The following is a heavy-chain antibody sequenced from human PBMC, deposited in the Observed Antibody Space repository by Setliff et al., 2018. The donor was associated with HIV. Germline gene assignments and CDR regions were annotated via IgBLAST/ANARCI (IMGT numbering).Heavy chain of an antibody. V-gene: IGHV4-30-4*08. Sequence: SETLSLTCTVSGGSISSGDYFLSWIRQAPGKGLELIGCIYYSGSAYYNPSLQSRGTISVDTSKNQVYLKLNSMTAADTAVYFCVRCPQWLVQKGRVYYFDYWGQGALVTVSS. D-gene: IGHD6-19*01. CDR2: IYYSGSA. CDR1: GGSISSGDYF. J-gene: IGHJ4*02. CDR3: VRCPQWLVQKGRVYYFDY.